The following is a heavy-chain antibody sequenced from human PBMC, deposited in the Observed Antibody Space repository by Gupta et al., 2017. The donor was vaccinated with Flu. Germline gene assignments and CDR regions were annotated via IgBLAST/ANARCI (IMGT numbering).Heavy chain of an antibody. D-gene: IGHD1-26*01. CDR3: ARGVGAN. V-gene: IGHV3-33*01. CDR1: GFTFSSHG. CDR2: IWYDGSNK. Sequence: AASGFTFSSHGMQGVRQAPGKGLEWVAVIWYDGSNKYYADSVKGRFTISRDNSKNMLYLQMDSLRAEDTAVYYCARGVGANWGQGTLVTVSS. J-gene: IGHJ4*02.